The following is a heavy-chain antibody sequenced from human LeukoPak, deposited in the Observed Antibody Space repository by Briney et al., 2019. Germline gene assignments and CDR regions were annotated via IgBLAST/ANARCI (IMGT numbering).Heavy chain of an antibody. Sequence: SQTLSLTCAISGDSVSNNNVAWNWVRQSPSRGLEWLGRTYYRSKWYNDYAVSVKSRITITPDTSKNQVSLQLSSVSLEDTAIYLCARVQQLGQGFHYWGQGTLVTVSS. CDR1: GDSVSNNNVA. V-gene: IGHV6-1*01. J-gene: IGHJ4*02. CDR3: ARVQQLGQGFHY. D-gene: IGHD6-13*01. CDR2: TYYRSKWYN.